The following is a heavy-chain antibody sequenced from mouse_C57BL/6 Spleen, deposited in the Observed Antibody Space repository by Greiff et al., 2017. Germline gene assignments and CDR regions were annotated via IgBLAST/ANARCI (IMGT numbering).Heavy chain of an antibody. CDR3: ARMGGSRECFAY. D-gene: IGHD1-1*01. CDR1: GYTFTDYN. V-gene: IGHV1-22*01. CDR2: INPNNGGT. Sequence: VQLQQSGPELVKPGASVKMSCKASGYTFTDYNMHWVKQSHGKSLEWIGYINPNNGGTSYNQKFKGKATLTVNKSSSTACMELRSLTSEDSAVYYCARMGGSRECFAYWGQGTLVTVSA. J-gene: IGHJ3*01.